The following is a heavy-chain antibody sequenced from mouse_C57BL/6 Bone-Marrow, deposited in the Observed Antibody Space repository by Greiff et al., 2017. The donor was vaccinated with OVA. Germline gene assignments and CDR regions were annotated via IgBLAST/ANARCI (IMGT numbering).Heavy chain of an antibody. D-gene: IGHD4-1*01. CDR1: GYTFTSYW. Sequence: EVQLQQSGTVLARPGASVKMSCKTSGYTFTSYWMHWVKQRPGQGLEWIGAIYPGNSDTSYNQKFKGKAKLTAVTSASTAYMGLSSLTNEDSAVYYCTKEGLTGTLAMDYWGQGTSVTVSS. V-gene: IGHV1-5*01. CDR3: TKEGLTGTLAMDY. J-gene: IGHJ4*01. CDR2: IYPGNSDT.